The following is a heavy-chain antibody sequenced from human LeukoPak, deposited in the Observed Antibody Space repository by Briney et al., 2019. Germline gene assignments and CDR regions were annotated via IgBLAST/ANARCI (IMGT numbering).Heavy chain of an antibody. Sequence: SETLSLTCTVSGGSISSYYWSWIRQPPGKGLEWIGYIYYSGSTNYNPSLKSRVTISVDTSKNQFSLKLSSVTAADTAVYYCAREVYGSGSDYYMDVWGKGTTVTVSS. J-gene: IGHJ6*03. D-gene: IGHD3-10*01. CDR3: AREVYGSGSDYYMDV. CDR1: GGSISSYY. V-gene: IGHV4-59*01. CDR2: IYYSGST.